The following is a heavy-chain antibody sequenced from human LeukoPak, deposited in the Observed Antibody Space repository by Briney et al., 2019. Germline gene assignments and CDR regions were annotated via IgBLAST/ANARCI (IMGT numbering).Heavy chain of an antibody. J-gene: IGHJ4*02. V-gene: IGHV4-38-2*01. Sequence: SETLSLTCAVSGYSISSGYYWGWIRPPPGKGLEWIGSIYHSGSTYYNPSLKSRVTISVDTSKNHFSLKLSSVTAADTAVYYCARLKFGYFDYWGQGTLVTVSS. D-gene: IGHD3-10*01. CDR3: ARLKFGYFDY. CDR2: IYHSGST. CDR1: GYSISSGYY.